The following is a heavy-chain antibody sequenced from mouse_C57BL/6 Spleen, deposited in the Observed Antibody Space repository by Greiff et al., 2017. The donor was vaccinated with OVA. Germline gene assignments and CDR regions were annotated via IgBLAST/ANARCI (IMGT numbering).Heavy chain of an antibody. Sequence: VKLMESGPGLVAPSQSLSITCTVSGFSFTSYGVHWVRQPPGKGLEWLVVIWSDGSTTYNSALNSRLSLSKDNSKSQVFLKMNSLQTDDTAMYYCARSYGSTFDYWGQGTTLTVSS. V-gene: IGHV2-6*03. J-gene: IGHJ2*01. D-gene: IGHD1-1*01. CDR2: IWSDGST. CDR1: GFSFTSYG. CDR3: ARSYGSTFDY.